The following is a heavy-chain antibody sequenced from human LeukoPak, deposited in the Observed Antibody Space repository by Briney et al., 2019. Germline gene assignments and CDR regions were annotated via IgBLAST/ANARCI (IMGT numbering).Heavy chain of an antibody. Sequence: GGSLRLSCAASGFTFSSYGMHWVRQAPGKGLEWVAVISYDGSNKYYADSVKGRFTISRDNSKNTLYLQMNSLRAEDTAVYYCAREAYGIVVASGAFDIWGQGTMVTVSS. J-gene: IGHJ3*02. CDR1: GFTFSSYG. CDR2: ISYDGSNK. V-gene: IGHV3-30*03. CDR3: AREAYGIVVASGAFDI. D-gene: IGHD3-22*01.